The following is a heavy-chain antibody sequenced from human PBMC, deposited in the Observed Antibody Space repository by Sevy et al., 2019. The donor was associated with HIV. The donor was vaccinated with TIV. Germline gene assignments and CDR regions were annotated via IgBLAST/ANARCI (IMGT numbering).Heavy chain of an antibody. D-gene: IGHD1-26*01. V-gene: IGHV3-49*04. J-gene: IGHJ4*02. CDR3: TRWSGSQSIFDY. Sequence: LRLSCTASGFIFGDYGMSWVRQAPGKGLEWIAFFKSKIHGGTTENAASVKGRFTISRDDSKNIIYLQMSNLKTEDTGVYYCTRWSGSQSIFDYWGQGTLVTVSS. CDR1: GFIFGDYG. CDR2: FKSKIHGGTT.